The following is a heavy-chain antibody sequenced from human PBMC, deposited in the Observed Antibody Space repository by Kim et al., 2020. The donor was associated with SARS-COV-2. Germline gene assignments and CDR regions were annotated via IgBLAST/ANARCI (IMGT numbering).Heavy chain of an antibody. CDR2: ISSSSSYT. V-gene: IGHV3-11*06. CDR1: GFTFSDYY. J-gene: IGHJ4*02. D-gene: IGHD1-26*01. Sequence: GGSLRLSCAASGFTFSDYYMSWIRQAPGKGLEWVSYISSSSSYTNYADSVKGRFTISRDNAKNSLYLQMNSLRAEDTAVYYCARVGVGATLDYWGQGTLVTVSS. CDR3: ARVGVGATLDY.